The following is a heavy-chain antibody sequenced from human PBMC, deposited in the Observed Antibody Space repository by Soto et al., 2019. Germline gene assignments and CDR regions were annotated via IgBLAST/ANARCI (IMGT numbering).Heavy chain of an antibody. CDR3: ARTPGSLTTVTPYFDY. J-gene: IGHJ4*02. D-gene: IGHD4-4*01. CDR1: GGSFSGYY. CDR2: INHSGST. Sequence: QVQLQQWGAGLLKPSETLSLTCAVYGGSFSGYYWSWIRQPPGKGLEWIGEINHSGSTNYNPSLKSRVTISVDTSKNQFSLKLSSVTAADTAVYYCARTPGSLTTVTPYFDYWGQGTLVTVSS. V-gene: IGHV4-34*01.